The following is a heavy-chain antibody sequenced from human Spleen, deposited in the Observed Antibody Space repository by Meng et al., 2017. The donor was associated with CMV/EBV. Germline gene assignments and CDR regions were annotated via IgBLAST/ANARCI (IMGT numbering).Heavy chain of an antibody. CDR2: IYTSGST. J-gene: IGHJ4*02. V-gene: IGHV4-61*02. D-gene: IGHD5-12*01. CDR3: ARGVVATFVNY. CDR1: GGSISSGSYY. Sequence: QVQLQESGPGLVKPSQTLSLTVTVLGGSISSGSYYWSWIRQPAGKGLEWIGRIYTSGSTNYNPSLKSRVTISVDTSKNQFSLKLSSVTAADTAVYYCARGVVATFVNYWGQGTLVTVSS.